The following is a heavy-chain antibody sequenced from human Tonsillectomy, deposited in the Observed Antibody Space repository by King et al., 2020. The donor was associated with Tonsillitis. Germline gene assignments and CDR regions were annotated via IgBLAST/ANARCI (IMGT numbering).Heavy chain of an antibody. Sequence: LQLQESGPGLLKPSETLSLTCIVSGCSISSYSWSWIRQPPGKGLEWIGYISSRGITNYNPSLKSRVTISLDTPKNQFSLKLSSVTAADTAVYYCARGAYSSDWEGNFDYWGQGTLVTVSS. CDR2: ISSRGIT. J-gene: IGHJ4*02. D-gene: IGHD6-19*01. V-gene: IGHV4-59*01. CDR1: GCSISSYS. CDR3: ARGAYSSDWEGNFDY.